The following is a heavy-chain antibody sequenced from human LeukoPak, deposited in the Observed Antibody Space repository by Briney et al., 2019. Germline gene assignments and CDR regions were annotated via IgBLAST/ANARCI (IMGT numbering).Heavy chain of an antibody. V-gene: IGHV3-23*01. D-gene: IGHD2-15*01. Sequence: GSLRLSCAASGFTFSNYAMSWVRQAPGKGLEWVSAISRSGTDTYYADSVKGRFTISRDNSRNTLYLQMNSLRAEDTAAYFCALYCSGGSCYSIGGAFDIWGQGTLVTVSS. CDR3: ALYCSGGSCYSIGGAFDI. CDR2: ISRSGTDT. J-gene: IGHJ3*02. CDR1: GFTFSNYA.